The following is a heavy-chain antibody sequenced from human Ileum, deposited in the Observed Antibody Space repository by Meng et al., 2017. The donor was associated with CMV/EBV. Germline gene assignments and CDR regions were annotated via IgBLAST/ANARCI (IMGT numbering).Heavy chain of an antibody. CDR3: AKSCNGECFYFQH. CDR1: GFTFSYYG. CDR2: IGDDGSKK. D-gene: IGHD2-8*01. J-gene: IGHJ1*01. Sequence: GESLKISCAASGFTFSYYGMHWVRQAPGKGLEWVALIGDDGSKKWYGDSARGRFTISRDNSKKTVYLEMNSLRPEDTATYYCAKSCNGECFYFQHWGQGTPVTVSS. V-gene: IGHV3-30*02.